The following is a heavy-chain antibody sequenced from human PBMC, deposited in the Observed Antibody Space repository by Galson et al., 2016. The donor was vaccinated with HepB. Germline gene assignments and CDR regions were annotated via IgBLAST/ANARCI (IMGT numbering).Heavy chain of an antibody. D-gene: IGHD2-8*02. Sequence: SLRLSCAASGFTFSSYTMSWVRQFPGEGLEWVSSISRIRTNIYYADSVKGRFTISRDNARNSLYLQMNSLRVEDTAVYYCATPLVEGVETFSHPYKLPSFVIWGQGTIVTVSS. J-gene: IGHJ3*02. CDR1: GFTFSSYT. CDR3: ATPLVEGVETFSHPYKLPSFVI. CDR2: ISRIRTNI. V-gene: IGHV3-21*01.